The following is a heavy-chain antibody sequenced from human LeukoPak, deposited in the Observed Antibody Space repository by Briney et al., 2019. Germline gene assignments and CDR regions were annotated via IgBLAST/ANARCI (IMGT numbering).Heavy chain of an antibody. J-gene: IGHJ4*02. V-gene: IGHV1-2*02. CDR3: EKDDY. Sequence: ASVKVSCKASGFIFTAYYIHWVRQAPGQGLEWMGWINPNNGDANYAQKLQGRVTMTRDTSVSTAYMQLSRLTSDDTAVYYCEKDDYLGQGTLVTVSS. CDR2: INPNNGDA. CDR1: GFIFTAYY.